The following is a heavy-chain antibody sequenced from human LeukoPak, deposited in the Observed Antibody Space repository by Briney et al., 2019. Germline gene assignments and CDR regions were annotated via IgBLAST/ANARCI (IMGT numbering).Heavy chain of an antibody. Sequence: GGSLRLSCAASGFTFSSYAMSWVRQAPGKGLEWVSAISGSGGSTYYADSVKGRFTISRDNSKNTLYLQMNSLRAEDTAVYYCAKVPISRYCISTSCSTWSPSFDYWGQGTLVTVSS. CDR1: GFTFSSYA. CDR2: ISGSGGST. V-gene: IGHV3-23*01. D-gene: IGHD2-2*01. J-gene: IGHJ4*02. CDR3: AKVPISRYCISTSCSTWSPSFDY.